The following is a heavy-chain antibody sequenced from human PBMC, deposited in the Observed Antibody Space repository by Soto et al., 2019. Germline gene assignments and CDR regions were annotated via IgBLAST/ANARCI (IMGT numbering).Heavy chain of an antibody. CDR2: ISGSGGSS. V-gene: IGHV3-23*01. D-gene: IGHD2-21*02. J-gene: IGHJ5*02. CDR1: GFTFSGYV. CDR3: AKNGCGGDCYSSVAGNWFDP. Sequence: EVHLLESGGGLVQPGGSLRLSCAASGFTFSGYVMSWVRQAPGKGLEWISIISGSGGSSYYADSVKGRFTISRDNSNNTVYLQMHSLRADDTAVYYCAKNGCGGDCYSSVAGNWFDPWGQGTLVTVSS.